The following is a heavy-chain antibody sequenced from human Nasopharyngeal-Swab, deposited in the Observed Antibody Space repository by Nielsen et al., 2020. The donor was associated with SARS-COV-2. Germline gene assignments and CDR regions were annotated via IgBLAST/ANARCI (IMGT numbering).Heavy chain of an antibody. V-gene: IGHV3-21*01. CDR3: ARDGLDYDFWSVYFMDV. CDR2: ISSSSSYI. D-gene: IGHD3-3*01. J-gene: IGHJ6*02. Sequence: WIRQPKGKGLEWVSSISSSSSYIYYADSVKGRFTISRDNAKNSLYLQMNSLRAEDTAVYYCARDGLDYDFWSVYFMDVWGQGTTVTVSS.